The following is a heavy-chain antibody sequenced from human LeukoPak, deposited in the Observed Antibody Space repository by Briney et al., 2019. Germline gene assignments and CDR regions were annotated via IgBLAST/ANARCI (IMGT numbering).Heavy chain of an antibody. J-gene: IGHJ4*02. D-gene: IGHD3-22*01. CDR1: GGSISSSY. CDR2: IYTSGST. Sequence: PSETLSLTCTVSGGSISSSYWSWIRQPAGKGLEWIGRIYTSGSTSYNPSLKSRVTMSVDTSKNQFSLKLSSVTAADTAVYYCARFNYFDSSGYYSPTFDYWGRGTLVTVSS. V-gene: IGHV4-4*07. CDR3: ARFNYFDSSGYYSPTFDY.